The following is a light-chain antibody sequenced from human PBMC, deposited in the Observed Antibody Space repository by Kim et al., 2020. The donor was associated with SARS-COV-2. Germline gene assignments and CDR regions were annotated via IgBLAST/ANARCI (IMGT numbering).Light chain of an antibody. Sequence: PGQTARIPCAGDAVPKEYAYWYQQKSGQAPVVVMYEDSKRASGIPERFSGSSSGTTATLTITGAQVEDEADYYCYSTDSSGNHRVFGGGTQLTVL. CDR2: EDS. J-gene: IGLJ3*02. CDR1: AVPKEY. V-gene: IGLV3-10*01. CDR3: YSTDSSGNHRV.